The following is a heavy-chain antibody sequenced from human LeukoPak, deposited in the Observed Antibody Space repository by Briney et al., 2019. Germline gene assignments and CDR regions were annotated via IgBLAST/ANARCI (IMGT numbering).Heavy chain of an antibody. CDR3: ARQAAVAGLWRYNWFDP. CDR2: IYPGDSDT. Sequence: GESLQISCKGSGYSFTSYWIGWVRQLPGKGLEWMGIIYPGDSDTRYSPSFQGQVTISADKSISTAYLQWSSLKASDTAMYYCARQAAVAGLWRYNWFDPWGQGTLVTVSS. D-gene: IGHD6-19*01. CDR1: GYSFTSYW. V-gene: IGHV5-51*01. J-gene: IGHJ5*02.